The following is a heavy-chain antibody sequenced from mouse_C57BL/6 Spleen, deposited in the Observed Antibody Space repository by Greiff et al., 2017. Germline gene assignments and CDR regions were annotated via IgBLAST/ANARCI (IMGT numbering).Heavy chain of an antibody. J-gene: IGHJ4*01. Sequence: QVQLQQSGAELVKPGASVKISCKASGYAFSSYWMNWVKQRPGKGLEWIGQIYPGDGDTNYNGKFKGKATLTADKSSSTAYMQLSSLTSEDSAVYFCARTYHYYAMDYWGPGTSVTVSS. CDR3: ARTYHYYAMDY. CDR2: IYPGDGDT. V-gene: IGHV1-80*01. CDR1: GYAFSSYW.